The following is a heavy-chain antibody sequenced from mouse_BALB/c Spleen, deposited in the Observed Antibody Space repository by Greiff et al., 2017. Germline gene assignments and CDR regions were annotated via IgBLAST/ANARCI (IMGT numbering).Heavy chain of an antibody. Sequence: QVQLQQSGAVLVRPGPSVKISCKASGYTFTNYWLGWVKQRPGHGLEWIGDIYPGGGYTNYNEKFKGKATLTADTSSSTAYMQLSSLTSEDSAVYFCARSGGYSYAMDDWGQGTSVTVSS. J-gene: IGHJ4*01. D-gene: IGHD2-2*01. CDR3: ARSGGYSYAMDD. CDR1: GYTFTNYW. V-gene: IGHV1-63*02. CDR2: IYPGGGYT.